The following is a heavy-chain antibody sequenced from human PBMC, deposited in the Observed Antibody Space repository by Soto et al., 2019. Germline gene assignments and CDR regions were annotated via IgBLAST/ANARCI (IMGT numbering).Heavy chain of an antibody. D-gene: IGHD3-22*01. CDR2: IYPGDSDT. CDR3: ARPKKDYYDTAWGAFDI. Sequence: PGESLKISCKGSGYSFTSYWIGWVRQMPGKGLEWMGIIYPGDSDTRYSPSFQGQVTISADKSISTAYLQWSSLKASDTAMYYCARPKKDYYDTAWGAFDIWGQGTMVTVSS. CDR1: GYSFTSYW. V-gene: IGHV5-51*01. J-gene: IGHJ3*02.